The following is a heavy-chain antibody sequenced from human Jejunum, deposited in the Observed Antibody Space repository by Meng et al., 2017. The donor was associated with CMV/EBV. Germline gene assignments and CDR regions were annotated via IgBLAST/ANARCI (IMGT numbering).Heavy chain of an antibody. V-gene: IGHV3-30-3*01. J-gene: IGHJ4*02. D-gene: IGHD2-2*02. CDR3: ARPRVSYTNWAPQGH. CDR2: IAYDGANA. Sequence: GFTFSYYSMHWVRQAPGKGLEWVAVIAYDGANAFYADSVKGRFTISRDNSKNTLYLQMDSLRPEDTAVYYCARPRVSYTNWAPQGHWGQGTQVTVSS. CDR1: GFTFSYYS.